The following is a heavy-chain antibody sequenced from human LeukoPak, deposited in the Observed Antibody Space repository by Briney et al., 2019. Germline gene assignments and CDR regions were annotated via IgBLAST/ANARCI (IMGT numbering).Heavy chain of an antibody. V-gene: IGHV1-2*02. D-gene: IGHD7-27*01. CDR2: IGPNSGGT. J-gene: IGHJ4*02. Sequence: GASVKVSCKPSGYTFTGYFMHWVRQAPGQGLEWMGWIGPNSGGTNYAQKFQGRVTMTRDTSISTVYMELNSPRSDDTAVYYCARRLTGVDYWGQGTQVTVSS. CDR3: ARRLTGVDY. CDR1: GYTFTGYF.